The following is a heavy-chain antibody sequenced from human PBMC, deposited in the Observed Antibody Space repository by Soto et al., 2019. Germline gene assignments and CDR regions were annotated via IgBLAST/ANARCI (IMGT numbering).Heavy chain of an antibody. CDR1: GFPFSSYA. V-gene: IGHV3-23*01. CDR3: AKVHGSGSYNNFPDY. D-gene: IGHD3-10*01. J-gene: IGHJ4*02. CDR2: ISGSGGST. Sequence: EVQLLESGGGFVQPGGSLGLSCAASGFPFSSYAMTWVRQAPGKGLEWVSLISGSGGSTYYADSVKGRFTVSRDNSRDTLYLQMNSMRADDTAVYYCAKVHGSGSYNNFPDYWGQGTLVTVSS.